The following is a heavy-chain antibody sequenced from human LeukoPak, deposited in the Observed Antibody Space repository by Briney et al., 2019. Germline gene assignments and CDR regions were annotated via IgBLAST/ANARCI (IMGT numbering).Heavy chain of an antibody. CDR3: ARESYSGSYYDFDY. D-gene: IGHD1-26*01. Sequence: ASVKVSCKAPGGTFSSYAISWVRQAPGQGLEWMGRIIPIFGIANYAQKFQGRVTITADKSTSTAYMELSSLRSEDTAVYYCARESYSGSYYDFDYWGQGTLVTVSS. CDR1: GGTFSSYA. CDR2: IIPIFGIA. J-gene: IGHJ4*02. V-gene: IGHV1-69*04.